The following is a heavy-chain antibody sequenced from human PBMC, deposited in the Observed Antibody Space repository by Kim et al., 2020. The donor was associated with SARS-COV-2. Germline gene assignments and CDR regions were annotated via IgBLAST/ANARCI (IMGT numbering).Heavy chain of an antibody. J-gene: IGHJ6*02. Sequence: GGSLRLSCAASGFTFSDYYMSWIRQAPGKGLEWVSYISSSSSYTNYADSVKGRFTISRDNAKNSLYLQMNSLRAEDTAVYYCARGGIAVAGTGMDDWGQGTTVTVSS. V-gene: IGHV3-11*06. CDR2: ISSSSSYT. CDR3: ARGGIAVAGTGMDD. D-gene: IGHD6-19*01. CDR1: GFTFSDYY.